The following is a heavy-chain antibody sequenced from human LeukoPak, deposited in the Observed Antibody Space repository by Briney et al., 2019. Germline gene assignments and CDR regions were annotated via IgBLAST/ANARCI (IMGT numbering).Heavy chain of an antibody. D-gene: IGHD2-15*01. CDR2: ISYDGGNK. J-gene: IGHJ4*02. Sequence: PGGSLRLSCEASGFAFSNYFMTWVRQAPGKGLEWVAVISYDGGNKYYADSVKGRFTISRDNFKNTLYPQMNSLRDEDTAVFYCAKGLEYCSVGKCLVDYWGQGTLVTVSS. CDR3: AKGLEYCSVGKCLVDY. V-gene: IGHV3-30*18. CDR1: GFAFSNYF.